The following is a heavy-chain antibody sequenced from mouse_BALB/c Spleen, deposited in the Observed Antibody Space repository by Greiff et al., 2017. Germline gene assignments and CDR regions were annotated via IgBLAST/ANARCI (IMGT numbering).Heavy chain of an antibody. D-gene: IGHD2-12*01. Sequence: EVQRVESGGGLVKPGGSLKLSCAASGFTFSSYAMSWVRQTPEKRLEWVASISSGGSTYYPDSVKGRFTISRDNARNILYLQMSSLRSEDTAMYYCARCYDGGDYWGQGTSVTVSS. CDR1: GFTFSSYA. V-gene: IGHV5-6-5*01. CDR3: ARCYDGGDY. CDR2: ISSGGST. J-gene: IGHJ4*01.